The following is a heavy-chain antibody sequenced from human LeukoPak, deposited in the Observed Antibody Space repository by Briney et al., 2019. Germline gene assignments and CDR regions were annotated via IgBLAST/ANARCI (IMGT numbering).Heavy chain of an antibody. J-gene: IGHJ5*02. V-gene: IGHV2-5*02. D-gene: IGHD3-22*01. CDR3: AHRSYSNRSGYYHH. Sequence: ESGPTLLKPTPTLTLTCTFSGFSLSTSGVGVGWIRQPPGKALEWLALIYWDDDKRYRPSLKSRLTITKDTSKNQVVLTMTNMDPVDTATYFCAHRSYSNRSGYYHHWGQGTLVTVSS. CDR2: IYWDDDK. CDR1: GFSLSTSGVG.